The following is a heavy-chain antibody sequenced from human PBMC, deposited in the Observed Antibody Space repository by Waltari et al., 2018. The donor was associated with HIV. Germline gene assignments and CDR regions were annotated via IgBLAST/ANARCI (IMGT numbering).Heavy chain of an antibody. D-gene: IGHD3-22*01. CDR1: GFTFSNYA. V-gene: IGHV3-23*01. CDR2: ISGSGGST. CDR3: AKEGIIVITDAFDI. Sequence: EVQLLESGGGLVQPGGSLRLLCAASGFTFSNYAMSWVRQAPGKGLGWVSSISGSGGSTYYADSVKGRFTVSRDNSKDTLFLQMNSLRAEDTALYYCAKEGIIVITDAFDIWGQGTMVIVSS. J-gene: IGHJ3*02.